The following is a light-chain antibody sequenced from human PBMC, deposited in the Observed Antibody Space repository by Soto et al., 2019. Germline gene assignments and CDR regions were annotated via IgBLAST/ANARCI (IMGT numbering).Light chain of an antibody. CDR1: QSVSSN. CDR2: GAS. V-gene: IGKV3-20*01. CDR3: QQYGSSLFT. Sequence: VVMTQSPATVSVSPGERATLSCRASQSVSSNLAWYRQKPGQAPRLLMYGASTRATGIPDRFSGSGSGTDFTLTISRLEPEDFAVYYCQQYGSSLFTFGPGTKVDIK. J-gene: IGKJ3*01.